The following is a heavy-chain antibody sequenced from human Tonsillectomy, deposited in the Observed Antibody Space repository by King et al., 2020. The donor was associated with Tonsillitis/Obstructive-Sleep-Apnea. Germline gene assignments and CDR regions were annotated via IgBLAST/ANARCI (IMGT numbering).Heavy chain of an antibody. CDR1: GYVFTGYY. V-gene: IGHV1-2*06. CDR3: AREAYSPMDV. D-gene: IGHD5-18*01. Sequence: QLVQSGAEVKKPGASVKVSCKASGYVFTGYYLHWVRQAPGQGLEWIGRINPDSGDTNYAQRFQGRVTMTRDTSISTAYMELSRLRSDDTAVYYCAREAYSPMDVWGKGTTVTVSS. J-gene: IGHJ6*03. CDR2: INPDSGDT.